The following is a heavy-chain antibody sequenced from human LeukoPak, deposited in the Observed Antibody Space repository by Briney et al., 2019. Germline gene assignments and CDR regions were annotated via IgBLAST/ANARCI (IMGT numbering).Heavy chain of an antibody. CDR1: AYTYTSYY. D-gene: IGHD6-6*01. CDR3: ARSPGIAAREFDY. Sequence: GASVKVSRKASAYTYTSYYMHWVRQAPGQGLEWMGIINPSGGSTSYAQKFQGRVTMTRDMSTSTVYMGLSSLRSEDTAVYYCARSPGIAAREFDYWGQGTLVTVSS. CDR2: INPSGGST. J-gene: IGHJ4*02. V-gene: IGHV1-46*01.